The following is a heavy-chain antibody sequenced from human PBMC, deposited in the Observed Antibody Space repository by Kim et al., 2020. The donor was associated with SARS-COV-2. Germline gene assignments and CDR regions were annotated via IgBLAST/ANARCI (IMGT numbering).Heavy chain of an antibody. D-gene: IGHD1-1*01. J-gene: IGHJ4*02. CDR1: GFTFSNYW. Sequence: GGSLRLSCAASGFTFSNYWMHWVRQAPGKGLVCVARISSDGSATYYAESVKGRFTVSRDNAKSTLYLQMNSLRAEETAVYYCARGYNFGIDYWGQGALVTVSA. V-gene: IGHV3-74*01. CDR2: ISSDGSAT. CDR3: ARGYNFGIDY.